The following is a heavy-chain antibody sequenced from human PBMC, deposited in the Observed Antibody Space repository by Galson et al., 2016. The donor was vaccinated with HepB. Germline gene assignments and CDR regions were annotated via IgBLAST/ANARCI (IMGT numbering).Heavy chain of an antibody. Sequence: QSGAEVKKPGESLRISCTGSGYRFHTHWIAWVRQMPGKGPEWMGMVFPTTSGTRYSPSLQGQVTISADKSTSTTYLQWSSLRASDAAMYYCARQTAEGSFDYWGQGTLVTVSS. CDR3: ARQTAEGSFDY. J-gene: IGHJ4*02. D-gene: IGHD2-21*02. V-gene: IGHV5-51*01. CDR1: GYRFHTHW. CDR2: VFPTTSGT.